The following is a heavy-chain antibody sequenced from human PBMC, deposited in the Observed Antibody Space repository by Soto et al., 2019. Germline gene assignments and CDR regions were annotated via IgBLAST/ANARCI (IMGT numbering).Heavy chain of an antibody. V-gene: IGHV3-7*01. J-gene: IGHJ4*02. CDR2: IDQDGSWK. Sequence: GGSLRLSCAASGFSFSRAWMSWVRQAPGKGLEWVANIDQDGSWKDYVASVKGRFTISRDNAENSLFLQMNGLTAEDTAVYYCANAAYWGQGTLVTVSS. CDR3: ANAAY. CDR1: GFSFSRAW.